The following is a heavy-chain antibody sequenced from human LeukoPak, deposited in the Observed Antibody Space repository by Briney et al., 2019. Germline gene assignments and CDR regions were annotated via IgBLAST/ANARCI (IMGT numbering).Heavy chain of an antibody. J-gene: IGHJ4*02. CDR3: AKDTPLCYFDY. V-gene: IGHV3-30*02. CDR2: IWYDGSNK. CDR1: GFTFSSYG. Sequence: GGSLRLSCAASGFTFSSYGMHWVRQAPGKGLEWVAVIWYDGSNKYYADSVKGRFTISRDNSKNTLYLQMNSLRGDDTAVYYCAKDTPLCYFDYWGQGTLVTVSS. D-gene: IGHD3-16*01.